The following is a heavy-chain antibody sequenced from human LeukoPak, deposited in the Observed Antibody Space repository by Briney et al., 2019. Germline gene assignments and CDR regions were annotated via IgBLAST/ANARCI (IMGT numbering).Heavy chain of an antibody. CDR1: GFTFSSYS. Sequence: GGYLRLFCAASGFTFSSYSMNWVRQAPGKGLEWVSYISSSSSTIYYADSVKGRFTISRDNAKNSLYLQMNSLRAEDTAVFYCARDRSISFFDPWGQRTLVTVSS. CDR2: ISSSSSTI. D-gene: IGHD3-9*01. CDR3: ARDRSISFFDP. J-gene: IGHJ5*02. V-gene: IGHV3-48*01.